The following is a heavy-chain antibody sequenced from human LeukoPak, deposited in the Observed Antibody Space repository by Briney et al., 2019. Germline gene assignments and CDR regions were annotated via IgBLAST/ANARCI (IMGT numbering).Heavy chain of an antibody. D-gene: IGHD1-26*01. CDR1: GYTFTGYY. J-gene: IGHJ4*02. CDR3: ARDVPPIVDPRPVGYFDY. Sequence: ASVKVSCKASGYTFTGYYMHWVRQAPGQGLEWMGWINPNSGGTNYAQKFQGRVTMTRDTSISTAYMELSRLRSDDTAVYYCARDVPPIVDPRPVGYFDYSGQGTLVTVSS. CDR2: INPNSGGT. V-gene: IGHV1-2*02.